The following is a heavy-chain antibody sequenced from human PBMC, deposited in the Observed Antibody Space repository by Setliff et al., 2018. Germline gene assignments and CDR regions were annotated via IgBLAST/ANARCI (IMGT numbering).Heavy chain of an antibody. D-gene: IGHD1-26*01. CDR2: ISPSGST. Sequence: PSETLSLTCTVSGASISSGGYYWTWIRQPAGKALEWIGHISPSGSTTYNPSLKSRVTISVDTSKNQFSLKLSSVTAADTAVYYCARVLLGAPDDDAFDIWGQGTMVTVSS. CDR1: GASISSGGYY. V-gene: IGHV4-61*09. J-gene: IGHJ3*02. CDR3: ARVLLGAPDDDAFDI.